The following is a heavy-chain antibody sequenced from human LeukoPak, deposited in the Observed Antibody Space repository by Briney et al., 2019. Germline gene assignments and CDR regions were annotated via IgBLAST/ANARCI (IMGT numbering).Heavy chain of an antibody. CDR2: IKQDGSEK. Sequence: PGGSLRLSCVASGFIFSKYWMSWVRQVPGKGLEWVAIIKQDGSEKDYVNPVKGRFTISRDNARNSLYLQMNNLRAEDTAVYYCARAGFGIVVVPAAIRGYYFDYWGQGTLVTVSS. V-gene: IGHV3-7*01. J-gene: IGHJ4*02. CDR1: GFIFSKYW. D-gene: IGHD2-2*02. CDR3: ARAGFGIVVVPAAIRGYYFDY.